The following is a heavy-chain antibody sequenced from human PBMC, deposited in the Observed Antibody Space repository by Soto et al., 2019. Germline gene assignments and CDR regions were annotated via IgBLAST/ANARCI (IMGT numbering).Heavy chain of an antibody. CDR1: GGSISSGGYY. Sequence: QVQLQESGPGLVKPSQTLSLTCTVSGGSISSGGYYWSWIRQHPGKGLEWIGYIYYSGSTYYNPSLKSRVTISVDTSKNPFSLKLSSGTAADTAVYYCARADEGGGDGMDVWGQGTTVTVSS. CDR2: IYYSGST. CDR3: ARADEGGGDGMDV. J-gene: IGHJ6*02. D-gene: IGHD3-16*01. V-gene: IGHV4-31*03.